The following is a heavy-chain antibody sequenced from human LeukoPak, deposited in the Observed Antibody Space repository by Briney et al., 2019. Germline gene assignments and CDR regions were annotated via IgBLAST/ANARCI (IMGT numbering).Heavy chain of an antibody. CDR3: AKKSRPHYYDSSGYSDY. CDR1: GLTFSSYA. CDR2: ISGSGGST. D-gene: IGHD3-22*01. Sequence: GGSLRLSCAASGLTFSSYAMSWVRQAPGKGLEWVSAISGSGGSTYYADSVKGRFTISRDNSKNTLYLQMNSLRAEDTAVYYCAKKSRPHYYDSSGYSDYWGQGTLVTVSS. J-gene: IGHJ4*02. V-gene: IGHV3-23*01.